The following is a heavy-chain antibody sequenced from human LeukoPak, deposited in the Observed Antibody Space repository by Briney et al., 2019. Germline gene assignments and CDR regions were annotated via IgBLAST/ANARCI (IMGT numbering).Heavy chain of an antibody. Sequence: GGSLRLSCTTSGFTFADYAMSWVRQAPGKGLEWVGLIRSKIYGGSPEYVASVKGRFTLSRDDSKSIAYLQMNNLKIEDTAIYYCTRDPGIAARPIDYWGQGTLVTVSP. CDR1: GFTFADYA. J-gene: IGHJ4*02. V-gene: IGHV3-49*04. CDR2: IRSKIYGGSP. CDR3: TRDPGIAARPIDY. D-gene: IGHD6-6*01.